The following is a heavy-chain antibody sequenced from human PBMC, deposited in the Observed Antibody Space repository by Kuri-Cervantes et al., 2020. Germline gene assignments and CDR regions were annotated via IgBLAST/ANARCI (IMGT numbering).Heavy chain of an antibody. Sequence: ASVKVSCKASGYTFTGYYMHWVRQAPGQGLEWMGWINPNSGGTNYAQKFQGRVTMTRDTSISTAYMELSRLRSDDTAVYYCAKGPGGSSSGWYVGIDWGQGTLVTVSS. CDR3: AKGPGGSSSGWYVGID. D-gene: IGHD6-19*01. CDR2: INPNSGGT. V-gene: IGHV1-2*02. CDR1: GYTFTGYY. J-gene: IGHJ4*02.